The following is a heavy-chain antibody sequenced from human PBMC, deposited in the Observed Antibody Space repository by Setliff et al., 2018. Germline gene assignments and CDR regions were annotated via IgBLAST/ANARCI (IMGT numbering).Heavy chain of an antibody. J-gene: IGHJ3*02. Sequence: SETLSLTCTVSGGSISNSSYYWGWIRQPPGKGLEWIGSIYYSGSTNYNPSLKSRLSISVDASKNQFSLKLTSVTAADTAVYFCARVPHIWFGELVTFDDAFDIWGQGTMVTVSS. CDR3: ARVPHIWFGELVTFDDAFDI. CDR2: IYYSGST. D-gene: IGHD3-10*01. CDR1: GGSISNSSYY. V-gene: IGHV4-39*07.